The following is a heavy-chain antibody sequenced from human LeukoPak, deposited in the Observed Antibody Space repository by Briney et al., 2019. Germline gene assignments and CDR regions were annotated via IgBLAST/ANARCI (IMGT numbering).Heavy chain of an antibody. CDR2: ISSSSSYI. J-gene: IGHJ4*02. CDR3: ARAHTYYDFWNGYV. D-gene: IGHD3-3*01. Sequence: GGSLRLSCAASGFTFSSYSMNWVRQAPGKGLEWVSSISSSSSYIYYADSVKGRFTISRDNAKNSLYLQMNSLRAEDTAVYYCARAHTYYDFWNGYVGGQGTLVTVSS. CDR1: GFTFSSYS. V-gene: IGHV3-21*01.